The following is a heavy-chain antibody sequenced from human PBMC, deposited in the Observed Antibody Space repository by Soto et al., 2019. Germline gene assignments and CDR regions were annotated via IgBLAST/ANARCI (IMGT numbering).Heavy chain of an antibody. V-gene: IGHV3-23*01. D-gene: IGHD6-19*01. J-gene: IGHJ4*02. Sequence: PVGSLRLSCAASGFTFSSYAMSWVRQAPGKGLEWVSAISGSGGSTYYADSVKGRFTISRDNSKNTLYLQMNSLRAEDTAVYYCAKDQRVAGYYFDYWGQGTLVTVSS. CDR2: ISGSGGST. CDR1: GFTFSSYA. CDR3: AKDQRVAGYYFDY.